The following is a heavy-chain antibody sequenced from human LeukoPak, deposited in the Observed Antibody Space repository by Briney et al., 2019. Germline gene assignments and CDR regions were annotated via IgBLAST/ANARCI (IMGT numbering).Heavy chain of an antibody. D-gene: IGHD2-21*01. Sequence: PSETLSLTCTVSGGSISSYYWSWIRQPPGKGLEWIGYIYYSGSTNYNPSLKSRVTISVDTSKNQFSLKLSSVTAAADTAVYYCARVTYSIFDYWGQGTLVTVSS. CDR2: IYYSGST. CDR3: ARVTYSIFDY. J-gene: IGHJ4*02. V-gene: IGHV4-59*01. CDR1: GGSISSYY.